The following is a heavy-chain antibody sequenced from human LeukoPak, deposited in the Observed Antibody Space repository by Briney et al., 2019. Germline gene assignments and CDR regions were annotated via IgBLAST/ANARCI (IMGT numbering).Heavy chain of an antibody. J-gene: IGHJ4*02. D-gene: IGHD6-19*01. Sequence: PSGTLSLTCAVSGGSISSSNWWSWVRQPPGKGLEWIGEIYHSGSTNYNPSLKSRVTISVDKSKNQFSLKLSSVTAADTAVYYCARDRTVAGTTYYFDYWGQGTLVTVSS. CDR1: GGSISSSNW. CDR3: ARDRTVAGTTYYFDY. V-gene: IGHV4-4*02. CDR2: IYHSGST.